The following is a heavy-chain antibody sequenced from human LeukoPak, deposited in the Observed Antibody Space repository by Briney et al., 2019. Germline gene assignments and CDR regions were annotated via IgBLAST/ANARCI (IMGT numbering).Heavy chain of an antibody. J-gene: IGHJ3*02. CDR2: ISGSSNYI. Sequence: PGGSLRLPCAASGFTFSSYSMNWVRQAPGKGLEWVSSISGSSNYIYYADSVKGRFTISRDNSKNTLYLQMNSLRAEDTAVYYCARLRLEYSSLDAFDIWGQGTMVTVSS. V-gene: IGHV3-21*01. CDR3: ARLRLEYSSLDAFDI. D-gene: IGHD6-6*01. CDR1: GFTFSSYS.